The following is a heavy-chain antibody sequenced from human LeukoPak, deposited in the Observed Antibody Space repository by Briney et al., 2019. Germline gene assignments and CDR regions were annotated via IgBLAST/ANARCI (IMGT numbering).Heavy chain of an antibody. Sequence: SETLSLTCTVSGGSISSYYWNWIRQPPGKGLEWIGYIYSSGSTKYNPSLKSRVTISVDTSKNQFSLKLSSVTAADTAVYYCARDRGCTNGVCYRDFDYWGQGTLVTVSS. D-gene: IGHD2-8*01. J-gene: IGHJ4*02. CDR2: IYSSGST. CDR1: GGSISSYY. V-gene: IGHV4-59*01. CDR3: ARDRGCTNGVCYRDFDY.